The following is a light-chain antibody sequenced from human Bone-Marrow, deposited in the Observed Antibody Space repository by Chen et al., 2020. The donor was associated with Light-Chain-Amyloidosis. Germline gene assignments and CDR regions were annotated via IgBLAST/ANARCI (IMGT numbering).Light chain of an antibody. CDR1: NIGSTR. CDR2: DDS. J-gene: IGLJ3*02. V-gene: IGLV3-21*02. Sequence: SYVLTQPSSVSVAPGQTATIACGGNNIGSTRVHWYQQTPGQAPLLVVYDDSDRPSGIPERWSGSNSGNTATLTISRVEAGDEADYYCQVWERSSDRPVFGGGTKLTVL. CDR3: QVWERSSDRPV.